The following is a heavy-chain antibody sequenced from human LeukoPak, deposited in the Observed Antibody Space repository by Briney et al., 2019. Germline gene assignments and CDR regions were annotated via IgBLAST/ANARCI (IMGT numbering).Heavy chain of an antibody. CDR2: IHYSGKA. V-gene: IGHV4-59*01. D-gene: IGHD3/OR15-3a*01. J-gene: IGHJ6*02. CDR1: GGSISGYY. Sequence: PSETLSLNCTVFGGSISGYYWTWIRQPPGKGLEWIGQIHYSGKADYNPSLSSRVTISVDTSKNQMSLKLNSLTAADTAMYYCARFGLYYDMDVWGQGTTVTVS. CDR3: ARFGLYYDMDV.